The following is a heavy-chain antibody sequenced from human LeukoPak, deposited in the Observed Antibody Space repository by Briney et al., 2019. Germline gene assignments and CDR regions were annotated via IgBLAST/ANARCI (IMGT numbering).Heavy chain of an antibody. CDR1: GYTFTTYD. Sequence: ASVKVSCKPSGYTFTTYDINWVRQAPGQGLEWMGWISSYNGNTNYAQKLQGRVTMTTDTSTSTAYMELRSLRSDDTAVYYCVRAGSYYNLAYAADNWGQGSLVTVSS. CDR3: VRAGSYYNLAYAADN. J-gene: IGHJ4*02. CDR2: ISSYNGNT. D-gene: IGHD3-10*01. V-gene: IGHV1-18*01.